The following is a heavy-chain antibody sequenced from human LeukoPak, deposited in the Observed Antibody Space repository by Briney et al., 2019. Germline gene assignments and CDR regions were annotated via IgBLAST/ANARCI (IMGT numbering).Heavy chain of an antibody. Sequence: GESLKISCKGSGYSFTSYWIGWVRQMPGKGLEWMGIIYPGDSDTTYSPSFQGQVTISADKSITTAYLQWSSLKASDTAMYYCVRPPQAGSLSSEYWGQGTLVTVSS. CDR3: VRPPQAGSLSSEY. J-gene: IGHJ4*02. V-gene: IGHV5-51*01. D-gene: IGHD6-13*01. CDR2: IYPGDSDT. CDR1: GYSFTSYW.